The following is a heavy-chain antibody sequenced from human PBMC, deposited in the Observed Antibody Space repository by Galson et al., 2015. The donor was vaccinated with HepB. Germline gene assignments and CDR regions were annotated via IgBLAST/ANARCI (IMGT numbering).Heavy chain of an antibody. D-gene: IGHD4-17*01. Sequence: SLRLSCAASGFTFSSYAMHWVRQAPGKGLEYVSAISSNGGSTYYADSVKGRFTISRDNSKNTLYLQMSSLRAEDTAVYYCARGLRNDYGDYDLERGEDWFDPWGQGTLVTVSS. CDR2: ISSNGGST. J-gene: IGHJ5*02. V-gene: IGHV3-64D*06. CDR3: ARGLRNDYGDYDLERGEDWFDP. CDR1: GFTFSSYA.